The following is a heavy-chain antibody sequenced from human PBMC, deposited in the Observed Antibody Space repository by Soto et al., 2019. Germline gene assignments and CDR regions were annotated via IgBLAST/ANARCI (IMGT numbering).Heavy chain of an antibody. CDR3: AKDQSDY. CDR2: ISYDGGNK. Sequence: QVQLVESGGGVVQPGRSLRLSCAASGFTFSSYAMHWVRQAPGKGLEWVAVISYDGGNKYYADSVKGRFTISRDNSKNTLYLQMNSLRAEETAVYYCAKDQSDYWGQGTLVTVSS. V-gene: IGHV3-30-3*01. J-gene: IGHJ4*02. CDR1: GFTFSSYA.